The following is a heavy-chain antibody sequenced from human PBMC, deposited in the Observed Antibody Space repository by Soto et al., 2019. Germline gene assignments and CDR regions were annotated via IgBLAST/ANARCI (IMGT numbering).Heavy chain of an antibody. CDR3: AKGGGQWLVTSDFNY. Sequence: VQLVESGGGVVQPGRSLRLSCAVSGFTFSDYAMHWVRQAPGKGLEWVAVVSHDGRNTHYADSVKGRFTISRDSSKNTVSLEMTSLRAEDTGVYYCAKGGGQWLVTSDFNYWGQGALVTVSS. J-gene: IGHJ4*02. V-gene: IGHV3-30*18. CDR1: GFTFSDYA. D-gene: IGHD6-19*01. CDR2: VSHDGRNT.